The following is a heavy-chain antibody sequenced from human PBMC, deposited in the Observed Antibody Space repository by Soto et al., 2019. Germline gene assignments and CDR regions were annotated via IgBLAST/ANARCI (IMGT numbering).Heavy chain of an antibody. V-gene: IGHV3-30*18. J-gene: IGHJ4*02. CDR2: ISYDGSNK. CDR3: AKDVLGSSSAFDY. Sequence: LRLSCAASGFTFSSYGMHWVRQAPGKGLEWVAVISYDGSNKYYADSVKGRFTISRDNSKNTLYLQMNSLRAEDTAVYYCAKDVLGSSSAFDYWGQGTLVTVSS. CDR1: GFTFSSYG. D-gene: IGHD6-6*01.